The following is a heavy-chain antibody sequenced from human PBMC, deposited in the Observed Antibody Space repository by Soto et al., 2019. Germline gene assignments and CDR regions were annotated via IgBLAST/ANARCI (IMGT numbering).Heavy chain of an antibody. CDR1: GFFFSSHG. V-gene: IGHV3-30*18. CDR2: ISYEGSHK. D-gene: IGHD1-1*01. Sequence: VQLVESGGGVVQPGGSLTLSCVASGFFFSSHGMHWVRQAPGRGLEWVALISYEGSHKYYVDSVKGRFTISRDNSKKTVYLHMTSLRAEDTALYYCAKDFELPDGDYYHYGMDVWGQGTTVSVSS. J-gene: IGHJ6*02. CDR3: AKDFELPDGDYYHYGMDV.